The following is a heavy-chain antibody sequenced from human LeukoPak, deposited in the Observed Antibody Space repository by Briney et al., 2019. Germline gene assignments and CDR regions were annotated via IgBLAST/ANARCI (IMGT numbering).Heavy chain of an antibody. V-gene: IGHV5-51*01. CDR2: IYPGDSDT. CDR3: ARYYYGSGSYYMPSYYYGMDV. J-gene: IGHJ6*02. D-gene: IGHD3-10*01. Sequence: GESLKISCKGSGYSFPNYWIGWVRQMPGKGLEWMGIIYPGDSDTRYSPSFQGQVTISADKSISTAYLQWSSLKASDTAVCYCARYYYGSGSYYMPSYYYGMDVWGQGTTVTVSS. CDR1: GYSFPNYW.